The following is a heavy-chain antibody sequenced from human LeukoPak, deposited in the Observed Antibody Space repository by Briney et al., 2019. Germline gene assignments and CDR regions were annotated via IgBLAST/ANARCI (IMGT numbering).Heavy chain of an antibody. CDR3: GKTTAGYSSGQKPAWPVDY. D-gene: IGHD5-18*01. V-gene: IGHV3-23*01. CDR1: GFTFGSFA. CDR2: VFGSGGSP. J-gene: IGHJ4*02. Sequence: GGSLRLSCEASGFTFGSFAMYWVRQAPGKGLDWIAGVFGSGGSPHYADSVKGRFTISRDNSKNTVYLQINSLRAEDTAVYYCGKTTAGYSSGQKPAWPVDYWGQGTLVTVSS.